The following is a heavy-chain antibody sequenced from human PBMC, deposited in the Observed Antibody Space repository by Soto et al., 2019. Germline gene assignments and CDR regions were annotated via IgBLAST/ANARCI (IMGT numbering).Heavy chain of an antibody. Sequence: SETLSLTCTVSGGSISSSSYYWGWIRQPPGKGLEWIGSIYYSGSTYYNPSLKGRVTISVDTSKNQFSLKLSSVTAADTAVYYCARHPEITIFGRFDYWGPGTLFTVSS. CDR3: ARHPEITIFGRFDY. J-gene: IGHJ4*02. CDR2: IYYSGST. D-gene: IGHD3-3*01. V-gene: IGHV4-39*01. CDR1: GGSISSSSYY.